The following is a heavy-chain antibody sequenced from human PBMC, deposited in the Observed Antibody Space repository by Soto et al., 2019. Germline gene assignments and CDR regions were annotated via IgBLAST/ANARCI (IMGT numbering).Heavy chain of an antibody. CDR2: INAYSGNT. CDR1: GYTFTSYG. V-gene: IGHV1-18*04. Sequence: ASVKVSCKASGYTFTSYGISWVRQAPGQGLEWMGWINAYSGNTNYAQKLQGRVTMTRDTSTSTAYMELRRLRSDDTAVYYCAIEGSTIVRGVIITVSYYYGMDVWGQGTTVTVSS. J-gene: IGHJ6*02. CDR3: AIEGSTIVRGVIITVSYYYGMDV. D-gene: IGHD3-10*01.